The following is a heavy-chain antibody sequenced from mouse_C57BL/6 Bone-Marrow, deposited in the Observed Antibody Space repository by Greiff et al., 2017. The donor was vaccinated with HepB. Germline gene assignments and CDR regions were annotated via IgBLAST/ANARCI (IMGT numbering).Heavy chain of an antibody. CDR2: ISSGSSTI. CDR1: GFTFSDYG. V-gene: IGHV5-17*01. J-gene: IGHJ4*01. Sequence: EVQLVESGGGLVKPGGSLKLSCAASGFTFSDYGMHWVRQAPEKGLEWVAYISSGSSTIYYADTVKGRFTISRDNAKNTLFLQMTSLRSEDTAMYYCARQDDYDSSSPGDMDDWGQGTSVTVSS. D-gene: IGHD1-1*01. CDR3: ARQDDYDSSSPGDMDD.